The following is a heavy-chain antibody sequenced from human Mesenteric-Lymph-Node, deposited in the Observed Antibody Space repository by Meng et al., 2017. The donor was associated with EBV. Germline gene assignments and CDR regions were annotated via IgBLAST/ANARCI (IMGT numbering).Heavy chain of an antibody. D-gene: IGHD2-15*01. CDR2: IFHSGST. V-gene: IGHV4-4*02. J-gene: IGHJ4*02. Sequence: QVHLRGSGPGLVKPSGTLSLTCAVSGGSISSSNLWSWVRQPPGKGLEWIGEIFHSGSTNYNPSLRSRVTISVDKSKNRFSLKLSSVTAADTAVYYCAKITNSGGFNYFDYWGQGTLVTVSS. CDR1: GGSISSSNL. CDR3: AKITNSGGFNYFDY.